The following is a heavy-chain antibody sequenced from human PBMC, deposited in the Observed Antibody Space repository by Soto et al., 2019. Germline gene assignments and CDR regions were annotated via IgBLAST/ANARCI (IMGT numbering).Heavy chain of an antibody. Sequence: QVQLVESGGGVVQPGRSLRLSCAASGFTFSNFAMYWVRQAPGKGLAWVTVISYDGSHKYYADSVKGRFTISRDNSKNTLYLQMNNLRAEDSAVYFCARDYSYQRDMDVWGQGTTVTVSS. CDR3: ARDYSYQRDMDV. D-gene: IGHD2-15*01. CDR1: GFTFSNFA. J-gene: IGHJ6*02. V-gene: IGHV3-30-3*01. CDR2: ISYDGSHK.